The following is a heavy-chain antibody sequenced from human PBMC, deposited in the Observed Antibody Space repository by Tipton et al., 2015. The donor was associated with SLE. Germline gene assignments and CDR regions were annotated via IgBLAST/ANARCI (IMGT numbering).Heavy chain of an antibody. CDR3: ARDSLNWGTYYHGIDV. CDR2: IYYTGNT. CDR1: GGSISSSSYY. V-gene: IGHV4-39*07. Sequence: TLSLTCTVSGGSISSSSYYWGWIRQPPGKGLEWIGNIYYTGNTFYNPSLKSRVTISVDTSKNQFSLKLTSVTAADAAVYYCARDSLNWGTYYHGIDVWGQGTTVTVSS. D-gene: IGHD7-27*01. J-gene: IGHJ6*02.